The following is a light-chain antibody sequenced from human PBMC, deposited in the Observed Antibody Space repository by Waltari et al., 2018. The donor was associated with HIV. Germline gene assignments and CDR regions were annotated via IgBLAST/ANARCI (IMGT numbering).Light chain of an antibody. Sequence: EIVLTQSPATLSLSPGERATLSCRASQSIAAYLAWYQQKPGQAPRLRISDASNRATGVPARFSGSGSGTDFTLTISSLEPEDFAVYYCQQRTNWLFGGGTKVEIK. CDR1: QSIAAY. CDR2: DAS. J-gene: IGKJ4*01. V-gene: IGKV3-11*01. CDR3: QQRTNWL.